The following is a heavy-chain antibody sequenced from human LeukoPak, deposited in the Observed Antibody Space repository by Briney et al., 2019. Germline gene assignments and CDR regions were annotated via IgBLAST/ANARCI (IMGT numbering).Heavy chain of an antibody. CDR2: IIPILGIA. D-gene: IGHD3-22*01. V-gene: IGHV1-69*04. Sequence: SVKVSCKASGGTFSSYAISWVRQAPGQGLEWMGRIIPILGIANYAQKFQGRVTITADKSTSTAYMELSSLRSEDTAVYYCARQGRYYDSSGYYRGGNWFDPWGQGTLVTVSS. CDR1: GGTFSSYA. CDR3: ARQGRYYDSSGYYRGGNWFDP. J-gene: IGHJ5*02.